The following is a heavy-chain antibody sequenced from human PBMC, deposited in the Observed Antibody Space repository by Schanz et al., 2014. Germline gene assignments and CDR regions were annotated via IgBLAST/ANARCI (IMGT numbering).Heavy chain of an antibody. CDR1: GFTFSDYW. D-gene: IGHD3-10*01. J-gene: IGHJ3*02. V-gene: IGHV3-7*05. CDR3: AKARFGELSAIAI. Sequence: EVQLVESGGGLVQPGGSLRLSCTASGFTFSDYWMSWVRQAPGKGPEWVANIKRDGSEKNYLDSVKGRFTISRDNAKNSLFLQMNSLRAEDTAVYYCAKARFGELSAIAIWGQGTMVTVSS. CDR2: IKRDGSEK.